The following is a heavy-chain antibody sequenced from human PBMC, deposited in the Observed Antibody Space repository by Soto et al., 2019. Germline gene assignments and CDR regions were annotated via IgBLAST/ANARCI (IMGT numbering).Heavy chain of an antibody. CDR2: IKSKTDGGTT. CDR3: ATPQDYDGCLDS. CDR1: GFTFSNAW. J-gene: IGHJ4*02. D-gene: IGHD3-22*01. V-gene: IGHV3-15*07. Sequence: GGSLRLSCAASGFTFSNAWMNWVRQAPGKGLEWVGRIKSKTDGGTTDYAAPVKGRFTISRDDSKNTLYLQMNSLISEDTAVYYCATPQDYDGCLDSWGQGTLVTVSS.